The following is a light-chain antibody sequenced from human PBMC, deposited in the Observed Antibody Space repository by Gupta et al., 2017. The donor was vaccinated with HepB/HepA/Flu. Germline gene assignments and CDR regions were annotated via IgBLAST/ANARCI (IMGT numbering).Light chain of an antibody. CDR2: GKT. CDR3: NCRDSSGNHLV. J-gene: IGLJ2*01. V-gene: IGLV3-19*01. CDR1: ILRGHF. Sequence: SSALTQDPAVSVPLGQTVRITCQGDILRGHFVSWYQQKPRQAPILVIYGKTNRTSEIPERFSGSSSGDRASLTITGAQAEDEADYYCNCRDSSGNHLVFGGGTKVTV.